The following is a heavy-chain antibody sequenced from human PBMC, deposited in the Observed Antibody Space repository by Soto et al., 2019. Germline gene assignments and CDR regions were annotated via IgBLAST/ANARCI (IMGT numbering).Heavy chain of an antibody. CDR1: GFTFSNYG. J-gene: IGHJ4*02. V-gene: IGHV3-48*02. CDR3: ASGKYTYGSDY. Sequence: EVQLVESGGGLVQSGGSRRLSCTASGFTFSNYGMNWIRQAPGKGLEWISFISYGSSSTYYADSVKGRFTISRDNAKNSLYLQMNSLRDEDTAVYYCASGKYTYGSDYWGQGAMVTVSS. CDR2: ISYGSSST. D-gene: IGHD5-18*01.